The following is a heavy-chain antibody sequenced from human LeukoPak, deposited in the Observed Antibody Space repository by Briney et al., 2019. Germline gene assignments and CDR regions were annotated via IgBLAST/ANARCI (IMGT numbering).Heavy chain of an antibody. CDR2: ISGGGGST. Sequence: GGSLRLSCAASGLTFSSYGFSWVRQVSGMGLEWVSAISGGGGSTYYSDSVRGRFTISRDNSKNTLYLQMNNLTVEDTAIYYCAKKMSGVRGATPSYGMDVWGQGTTVTVSS. CDR1: GLTFSSYG. J-gene: IGHJ6*02. V-gene: IGHV3-23*01. CDR3: AKKMSGVRGATPSYGMDV. D-gene: IGHD3-10*01.